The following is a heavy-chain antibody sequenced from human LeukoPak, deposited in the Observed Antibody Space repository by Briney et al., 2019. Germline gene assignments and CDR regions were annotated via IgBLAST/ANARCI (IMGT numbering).Heavy chain of an antibody. Sequence: SETLSLTCTVSGGSISSYYWSWIRQPPGKGLEWIGYIYYSGSTNYNPSLKSRVTISVDTSKNQFSLKLSSVTAADTAVYYCARQGGVGLWSGYSDAFDIWGQGTMVTVSS. J-gene: IGHJ3*02. CDR1: GGSISSYY. V-gene: IGHV4-59*08. CDR3: ARQGGVGLWSGYSDAFDI. D-gene: IGHD3-3*01. CDR2: IYYSGST.